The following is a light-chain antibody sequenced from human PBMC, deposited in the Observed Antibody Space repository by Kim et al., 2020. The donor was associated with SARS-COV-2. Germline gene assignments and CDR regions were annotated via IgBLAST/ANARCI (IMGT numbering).Light chain of an antibody. CDR3: AAWDDSLNAWV. CDR1: SSNIGSNT. J-gene: IGLJ3*02. Sequence: ELTQPPSASGTPGQRVTISCSGSSSNIGSNTVNWYQQLPGTAPQLLIHNNNQRPSGVPDRFSGSKSGTSASLAISGLQSEDEANYYCAAWDDSLNAWVFGGGTQLTVL. V-gene: IGLV1-44*01. CDR2: NNN.